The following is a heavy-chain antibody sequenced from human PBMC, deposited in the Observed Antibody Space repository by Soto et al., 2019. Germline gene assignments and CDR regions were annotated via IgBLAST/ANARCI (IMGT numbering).Heavy chain of an antibody. D-gene: IGHD3-9*01. CDR3: AKVLRYFDRLLPSAGYFDY. CDR1: GFTFSSYA. Sequence: EVQLLESGGGLVQPGGSLRLSCAASGFTFSSYAMSWVRQAPGKGLEWVSAISGSGGSTYYADSVKGRFTISRDNSKNTLYQQMNSLRAEDMAVYYCAKVLRYFDRLLPSAGYFDYWGQGTLVTVSS. J-gene: IGHJ4*02. CDR2: ISGSGGST. V-gene: IGHV3-23*01.